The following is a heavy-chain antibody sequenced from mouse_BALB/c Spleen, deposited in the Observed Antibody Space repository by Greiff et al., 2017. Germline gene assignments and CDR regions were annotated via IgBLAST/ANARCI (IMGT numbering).Heavy chain of an antibody. V-gene: IGHV2-9*02. CDR1: GFSLTSYG. J-gene: IGHJ2*01. CDR3: ARDPRLRRGYYFDY. D-gene: IGHD2-2*01. Sequence: VQLVESGPGLVAPSQSLSITCTVSGFSLTSYGVHWVRQPPGKGLEWLGVIWAGGSTNYNSALMSRLSISKDNSKSQVFLKMNSLQTDDTAMYYCARDPRLRRGYYFDYWGQGTTLTVSS. CDR2: IWAGGST.